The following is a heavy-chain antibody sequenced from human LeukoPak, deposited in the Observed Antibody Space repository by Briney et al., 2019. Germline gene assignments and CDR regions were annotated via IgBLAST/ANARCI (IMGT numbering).Heavy chain of an antibody. CDR2: INPNSGGT. D-gene: IGHD5-18*01. CDR3: ARKGYSYGYYYYYYMDV. Sequence: ASVKVSCKASGGTFSSYAISWVRQAPGQGLEWMGRINPNSGGTNYAQKFQGRVTMTRDTSISTAYMELSRLRSDDTAVYYCARKGYSYGYYYYYYMDVWGKGTTVTVSS. V-gene: IGHV1-2*06. CDR1: GGTFSSYA. J-gene: IGHJ6*03.